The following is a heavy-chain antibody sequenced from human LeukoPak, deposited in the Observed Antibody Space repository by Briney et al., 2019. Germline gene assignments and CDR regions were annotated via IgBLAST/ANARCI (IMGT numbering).Heavy chain of an antibody. CDR2: IYYSGST. Sequence: PSETLSLTCTVSGGSISSSSYYWSWIRQPPGKGLEWIGYIYYSGSTNYNPSLKSRVTISVDTSKNQFSLKLSSVTAADTAVYYCALGTYYYYMDVWGKGTTVTISS. V-gene: IGHV4-61*01. CDR3: ALGTYYYYMDV. CDR1: GGSISSSSYY. J-gene: IGHJ6*03.